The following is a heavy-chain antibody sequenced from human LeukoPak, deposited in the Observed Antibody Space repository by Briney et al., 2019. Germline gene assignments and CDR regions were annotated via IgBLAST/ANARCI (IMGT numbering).Heavy chain of an antibody. J-gene: IGHJ4*02. Sequence: PGGSLRLSCAASGLTFTTYWMSWVRQAPGKGLEWVANIKPDGSDKYYVDSVKGRFTVSRDNSKNSLFLQMNSLRAEDTAVYYCASQTSDKAFDFWGQGTLVTVSS. V-gene: IGHV3-7*05. CDR3: ASQTSDKAFDF. D-gene: IGHD2-2*01. CDR2: IKPDGSDK. CDR1: GLTFTTYW.